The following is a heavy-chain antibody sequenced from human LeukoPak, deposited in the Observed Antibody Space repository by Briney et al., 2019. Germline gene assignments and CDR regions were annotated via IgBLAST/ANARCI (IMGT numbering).Heavy chain of an antibody. CDR2: ICSSSSYL. CDR3: FYSRGSSWYYFDY. D-gene: IGHD6-13*01. V-gene: IGHV3-21*01. Sequence: PGGSLRLSCAASGFTFSSYEMNWVRQAPGKGLKWVSSICSSSSYLYSADSEKGRSTFSSDNDKNSQYLQMNRLRDEDTAWSYCFYSRGSSWYYFDYWGQGTLVTVSS. J-gene: IGHJ4*02. CDR1: GFTFSSYE.